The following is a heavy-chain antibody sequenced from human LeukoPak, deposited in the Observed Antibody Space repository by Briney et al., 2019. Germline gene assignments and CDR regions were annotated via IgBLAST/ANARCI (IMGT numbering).Heavy chain of an antibody. CDR1: GFTFSSYG. D-gene: IGHD3-22*01. J-gene: IGHJ5*02. Sequence: PGRSLRLSCAASGFTFSSYGMHWVRQAPGKGLEWVAVIRYDGSNKYYADSVKGRFTISRDNSKNTLYLQMNSLRAEDTAVYYCARAYYYDSSGYYYWFDPWGQGTLVTVSS. CDR3: ARAYYYDSSGYYYWFDP. CDR2: IRYDGSNK. V-gene: IGHV3-33*01.